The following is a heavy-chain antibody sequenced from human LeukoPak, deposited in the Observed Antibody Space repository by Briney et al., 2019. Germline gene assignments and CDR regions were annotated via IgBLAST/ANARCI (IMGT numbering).Heavy chain of an antibody. CDR1: GFTFSSYE. Sequence: GSLRLSCAASGFTFSSYEMHWVRQAPGKGLQWVSYISSSGSTIYYAGSVKGRFTISRDNAKNSLYLQMNSLRAEDTAVYYCARDVYNDDGIDYWGQGTLVTVAS. D-gene: IGHD3-22*01. CDR2: ISSSGSTI. CDR3: ARDVYNDDGIDY. V-gene: IGHV3-48*03. J-gene: IGHJ4*02.